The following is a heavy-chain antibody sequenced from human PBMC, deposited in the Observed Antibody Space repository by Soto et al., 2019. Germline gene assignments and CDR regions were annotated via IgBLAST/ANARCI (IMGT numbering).Heavy chain of an antibody. CDR1: GGSISSYY. Sequence: SETLSLTSTVSGGSISSYYWSWIRQPPGKGLEWIGYIYYSGSTNYNPSLKSRVTISVDTSKNQFSLKLSSVTAADTAVYYCARRSGSDVVVPAATPHYYYYYMDVWGKGTTVTVSS. CDR2: IYYSGST. CDR3: ARRSGSDVVVPAATPHYYYYYMDV. D-gene: IGHD2-2*01. V-gene: IGHV4-59*01. J-gene: IGHJ6*03.